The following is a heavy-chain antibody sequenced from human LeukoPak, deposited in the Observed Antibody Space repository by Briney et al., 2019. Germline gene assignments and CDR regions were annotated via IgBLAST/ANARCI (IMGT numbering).Heavy chain of an antibody. CDR2: IYYSGST. CDR1: GGSINCNSYY. CDR3: ARADNLFDSSGYYWTV. V-gene: IGHV4-39*07. J-gene: IGHJ4*02. Sequence: SETLSLTCTVSGGSINCNSYYWGWIRQPPGKGLEWIANIYYSGSTSYNPSLRSRVTISVDTSKNQFSLRLTSVTAADTAVYYCARADNLFDSSGYYWTVWGQGTLVTVSS. D-gene: IGHD3-22*01.